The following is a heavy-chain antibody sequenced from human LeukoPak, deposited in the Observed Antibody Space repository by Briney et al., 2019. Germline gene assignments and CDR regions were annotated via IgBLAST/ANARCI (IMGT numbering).Heavy chain of an antibody. Sequence: PSETLSLTCTVSGGSISSYFCTWIRQPAGKGLEWIGRIHTSGSTNYNPSLKSRVTMSVDTSKNQSSLKLSSVTAADTAVYYCARDPEGHGNYFDYWGQGALVTVSS. D-gene: IGHD1-14*01. CDR3: ARDPEGHGNYFDY. CDR1: GGSISSYF. CDR2: IHTSGST. J-gene: IGHJ4*02. V-gene: IGHV4-4*07.